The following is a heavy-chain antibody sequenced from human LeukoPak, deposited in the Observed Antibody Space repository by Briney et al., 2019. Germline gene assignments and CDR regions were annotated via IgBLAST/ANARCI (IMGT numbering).Heavy chain of an antibody. CDR3: AKVIAGILSGYYAY. D-gene: IGHD3-9*01. V-gene: IGHV4-59*08. CDR1: GGSISSYY. J-gene: IGHJ4*02. Sequence: SETLSLTCTVSGGSISSYYWSWIRQPPGKGLEWIGYIYYSGSTNYNPSLKSRVTISVDTSKNQFSLKLSSVTAADTAVYYCAKVIAGILSGYYAYWGQGTLVTVSS. CDR2: IYYSGST.